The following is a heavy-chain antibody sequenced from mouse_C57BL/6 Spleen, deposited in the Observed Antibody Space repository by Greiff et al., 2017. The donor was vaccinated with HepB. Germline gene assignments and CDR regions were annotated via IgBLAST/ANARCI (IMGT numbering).Heavy chain of an antibody. Sequence: EVKLVESGGGLVQPGGSLSLSCAASGFTFTDYYMSWVRQPPGKALEWLGFIRNKANGYTTEYSASVKGRFTISRDNSQSILYLQMNALRAEDSATYYCARYRRDGSSFWYFDVWGTGTTVTVSS. CDR1: GFTFTDYY. V-gene: IGHV7-3*01. J-gene: IGHJ1*03. CDR2: IRNKANGYTT. CDR3: ARYRRDGSSFWYFDV. D-gene: IGHD1-1*01.